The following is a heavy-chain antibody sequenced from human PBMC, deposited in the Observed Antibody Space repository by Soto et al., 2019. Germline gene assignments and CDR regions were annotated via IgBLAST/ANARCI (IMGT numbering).Heavy chain of an antibody. CDR1: GDSFSKFG. J-gene: IGHJ4*02. D-gene: IGHD6-25*01. CDR3: ASDHSGPD. Sequence: GPGVRKPGASVNVSCMASGDSFSKFGINWVRQAPGQGLEWMGWISGYSGQTNYAQKFQGRVTMTRDTSTTTAYMELRTLRSDDKAVYFCASDHSGPDWGQGTLVTVSS. V-gene: IGHV1-18*01. CDR2: ISGYSGQT.